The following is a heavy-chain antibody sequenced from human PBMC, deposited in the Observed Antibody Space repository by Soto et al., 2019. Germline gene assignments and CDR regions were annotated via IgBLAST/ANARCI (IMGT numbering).Heavy chain of an antibody. Sequence: QVQLVESGGGVVQPGRSLRLSCAASGFTFSSYGMHWVRQAPGKGLEWVAVISYDGSNKYYADSVKGRFTISRDNSKHTLDLKMTALRADDTGVYYCAKTYYYDSRGYSDYWGQGTLVNVS. D-gene: IGHD3-22*01. V-gene: IGHV3-30*18. J-gene: IGHJ4*02. CDR2: ISYDGSNK. CDR3: AKTYYYDSRGYSDY. CDR1: GFTFSSYG.